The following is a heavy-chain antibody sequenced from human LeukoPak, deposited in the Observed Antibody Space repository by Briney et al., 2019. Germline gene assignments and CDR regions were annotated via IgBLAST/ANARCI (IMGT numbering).Heavy chain of an antibody. J-gene: IGHJ4*02. D-gene: IGHD3-3*01. V-gene: IGHV3-7*01. CDR1: GFTFSSYW. CDR2: IKQDGSEK. Sequence: PGGSVRLSCAASGFTFSSYWMSWVRQAPGKGLEWVANIKQDGSEKYYVDSVKGRFIISRDNAKNSLYLQMNSLRVEDTAVYYCARGGLRLLEWLSPFDYWGQGTLVTVSS. CDR3: ARGGLRLLEWLSPFDY.